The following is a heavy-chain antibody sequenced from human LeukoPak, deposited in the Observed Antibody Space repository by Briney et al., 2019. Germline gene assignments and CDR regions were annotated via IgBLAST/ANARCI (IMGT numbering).Heavy chain of an antibody. CDR3: AREAGIKVSLGVDY. Sequence: SETLSLTCAVYGGSFSGYYWSWIRQPPGKGLEWIGEINHSGSTNYNPSLKSRVTISVDTSKNQFSLKLSSVTAADTAVYYCAREAGIKVSLGVDYWGQGTLVTVSS. V-gene: IGHV4-34*01. CDR1: GGSFSGYY. D-gene: IGHD3-10*01. CDR2: INHSGST. J-gene: IGHJ4*02.